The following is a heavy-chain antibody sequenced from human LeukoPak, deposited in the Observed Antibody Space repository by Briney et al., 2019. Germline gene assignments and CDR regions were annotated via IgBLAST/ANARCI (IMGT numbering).Heavy chain of an antibody. D-gene: IGHD3-22*01. V-gene: IGHV4-59*08. J-gene: IGHJ5*02. CDR1: TDSTNTYY. CDR3: ARRTYDYESGGYYYGRGWFDP. CDR2: IYYSGDS. Sequence: IPSETLSLTCSVSTDSTNTYYWTWIRQTPGKGLEWIGHIYYSGDSNYNPSLRSRATISVDTSKNQVSLKLSAVTAADTAVYYCARRTYDYESGGYYYGRGWFDPWGQGTLVTVSS.